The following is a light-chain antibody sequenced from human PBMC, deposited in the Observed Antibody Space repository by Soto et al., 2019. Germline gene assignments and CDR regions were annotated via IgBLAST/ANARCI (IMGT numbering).Light chain of an antibody. CDR2: GAS. CDR1: ENVRTF. V-gene: IGKV3-11*01. CDR3: QQHSHWPPWT. Sequence: EVVLTQSPATLSLSPGEQATLSCRASENVRTFVDWYQQKPGQAPRLLIYGASNRATGIPARFSGSESGTDFTLTIGDLEPEDFAVYYCQQHSHWPPWTFGQGTRVEIQ. J-gene: IGKJ1*01.